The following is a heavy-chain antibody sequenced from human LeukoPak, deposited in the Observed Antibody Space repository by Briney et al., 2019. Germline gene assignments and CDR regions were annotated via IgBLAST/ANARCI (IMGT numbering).Heavy chain of an antibody. CDR3: SRSQYYYDSSGYYYEDYFDY. D-gene: IGHD3-22*01. J-gene: IGHJ4*02. Sequence: GGSLRLSCAASGFTFSSYSMNWVRQAPGKGLEWVSSISSSSSYIYYADSVKGRFTIFRDNAKNSLYLQINSLRAEDTAVYYCSRSQYYYDSSGYYYEDYFDYWGQGTLVTVSS. CDR2: ISSSSSYI. CDR1: GFTFSSYS. V-gene: IGHV3-21*01.